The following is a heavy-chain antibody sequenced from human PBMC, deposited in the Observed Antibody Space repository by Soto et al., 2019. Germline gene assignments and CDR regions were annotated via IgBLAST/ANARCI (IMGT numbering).Heavy chain of an antibody. V-gene: IGHV3-23*01. CDR2: ISGSGGST. J-gene: IGHJ4*02. CDR1: GFTFSSYA. CDR3: AKAVWAVTTKYYFDY. Sequence: TGGSLRLSCAASGFTFSSYAMSWVRQAPGKGLEWVSAISGSGGSTYYADSVKGRFTISRDNSKNTLYLQMNSLRAEDTAVYYCAKAVWAVTTKYYFDYWGQGTLVTVSS. D-gene: IGHD4-17*01.